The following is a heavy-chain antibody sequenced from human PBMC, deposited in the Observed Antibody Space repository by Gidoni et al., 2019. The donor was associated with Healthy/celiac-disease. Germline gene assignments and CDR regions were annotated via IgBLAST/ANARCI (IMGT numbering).Heavy chain of an antibody. D-gene: IGHD3-3*01. CDR3: ARGIFGVVIPYYYYGMDV. J-gene: IGHJ6*02. CDR2: IYYSGST. CDR1: GGSISSGGYY. V-gene: IGHV4-31*03. Sequence: QVQLQESGPGLVKPSQTLSLTCPVSGGSISSGGYYWSWIRQHPGKGLEWLGYIYYSGSTYYNPSLKSRVTISVDTSKNQFSLKLSSVTAADTAVYYCARGIFGVVIPYYYYGMDVWGQGTTVTVSS.